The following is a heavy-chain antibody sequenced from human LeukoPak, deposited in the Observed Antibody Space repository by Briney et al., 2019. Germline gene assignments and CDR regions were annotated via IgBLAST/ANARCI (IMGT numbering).Heavy chain of an antibody. CDR1: GGSISRGSYY. CDR2: IYTSGST. J-gene: IGHJ3*02. Sequence: SQTLSLTCTVSGGSISRGSYYWSWIRQPAGKGLEWIGRIYTSGSTNYNPSLKSRVTISVDTSKNQFSLKLSSVTAADTAVYYCARDRTGYYDSSGYPLDAFDIWGPRTMVTVSS. CDR3: ARDRTGYYDSSGYPLDAFDI. V-gene: IGHV4-61*02. D-gene: IGHD3-22*01.